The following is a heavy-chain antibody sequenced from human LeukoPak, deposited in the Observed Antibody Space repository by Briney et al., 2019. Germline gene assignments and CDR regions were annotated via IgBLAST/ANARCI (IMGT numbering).Heavy chain of an antibody. CDR1: GFTFTSSA. V-gene: IGHV1-58*01. CDR3: AAEWFGDGPLYYFDY. Sequence: SVKVSCKASGFTFTSSAVQWVRQARGQRLEWIGWIVVGSGNTNYAQKFQERVTITRDMSTSTAYMELSSLRSEDTAVYYCAAEWFGDGPLYYFDYWGQGTLVTVSS. CDR2: IVVGSGNT. D-gene: IGHD3-10*01. J-gene: IGHJ4*02.